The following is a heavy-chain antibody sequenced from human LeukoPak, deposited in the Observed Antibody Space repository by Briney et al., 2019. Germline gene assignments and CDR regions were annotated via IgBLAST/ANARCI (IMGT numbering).Heavy chain of an antibody. V-gene: IGHV3-30-3*01. J-gene: IGHJ4*02. CDR1: GITFTSYA. Sequence: GGSLRLSCAASGITFTSYAMHWGRQAPGKGLEWVAVISYDGTNKYYADSVKGRFSISRDISKNTLYLQMNSLRAEDTAVSYCARNPDYYDSSGYYFYFDYWGQVTLLTVSS. CDR2: ISYDGTNK. D-gene: IGHD3-22*01. CDR3: ARNPDYYDSSGYYFYFDY.